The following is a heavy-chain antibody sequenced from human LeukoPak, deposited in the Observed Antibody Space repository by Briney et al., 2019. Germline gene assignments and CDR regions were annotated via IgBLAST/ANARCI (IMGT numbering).Heavy chain of an antibody. Sequence: GGSLRLSCVASGFIVSSNYMSWVRQAPGKGLEWVSAISGSGGSTYYADSVKGRFTISRDNSKNTLYLQMNSLRAEDTAVYYCAKARRDYGGNSGIGYWGQGTLVTVSS. J-gene: IGHJ4*02. CDR1: GFIVSSNY. CDR3: AKARRDYGGNSGIGY. D-gene: IGHD4-23*01. V-gene: IGHV3-23*01. CDR2: ISGSGGST.